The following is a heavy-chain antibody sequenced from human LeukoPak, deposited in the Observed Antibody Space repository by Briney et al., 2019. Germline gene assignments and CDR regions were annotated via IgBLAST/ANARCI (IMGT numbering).Heavy chain of an antibody. D-gene: IGHD6-19*01. Sequence: SETLSLTCAVSGGSITGHYWNWIRQTPGMRLEWISYTSYSRTTIYNSYFKGRATMSIDTSKSQLYLNLTSVTATDTAVYYCAKLGHSDGWYLGAFDIWGQGTTVIVSS. CDR3: AKLGHSDGWYLGAFDI. CDR2: TSYSRTT. J-gene: IGHJ3*02. CDR1: GGSITGHY. V-gene: IGHV4-59*08.